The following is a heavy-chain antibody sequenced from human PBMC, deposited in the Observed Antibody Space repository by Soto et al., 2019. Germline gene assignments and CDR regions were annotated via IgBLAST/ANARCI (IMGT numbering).Heavy chain of an antibody. CDR2: IIPIFGTA. CDR1: GGTFSSYA. Sequence: QVQLVQSGAEVKKPGSSVKVSCKASGGTFSSYAISWVRQAPGQGLEWMGGIIPIFGTANYAQKFQGRVTITAGESTSTAYMELSSLRYEDTAVYYCARDKGGEDSSSWLPDYYYYGMDVWGQGTTVTVSS. J-gene: IGHJ6*02. D-gene: IGHD6-13*01. V-gene: IGHV1-69*01. CDR3: ARDKGGEDSSSWLPDYYYYGMDV.